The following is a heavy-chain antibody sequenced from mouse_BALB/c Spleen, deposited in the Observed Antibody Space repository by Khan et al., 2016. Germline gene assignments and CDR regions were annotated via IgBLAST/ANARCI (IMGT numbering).Heavy chain of an antibody. CDR2: IRSKANNHAT. Sequence: EGKSEEAGGGGGEKGGRMKREGAAEGVTLSSACIYCFRQSPEKGLEWVAEIRSKANNHATYYAESVKGRFTISRDDSKSSVYLQMNSLRAEDTGIYYCKARANYWGQGTSVTVSS. V-gene: IGHV6-6*01. CDR3: KARANY. J-gene: IGHJ4*01. CDR1: GVTLSSAC. D-gene: IGHD3-1*01.